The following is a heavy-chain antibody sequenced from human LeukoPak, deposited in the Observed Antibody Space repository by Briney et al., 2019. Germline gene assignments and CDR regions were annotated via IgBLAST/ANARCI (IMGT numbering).Heavy chain of an antibody. J-gene: IGHJ4*02. D-gene: IGHD3-10*01. CDR1: GFTFSNAW. CDR2: IKSKTDGGTT. V-gene: IGHV3-15*01. Sequence: PGGSLRLSCAASGFTFSNAWMSWVRQAPGKGLEWVGRIKSKTDGGTTDYAAPVKGRFTISRDDSKNTLYLQMNGLKTEDTAVYYCTTQRQLWFGEPWPIGFDYWGQGTLVTVSS. CDR3: TTQRQLWFGEPWPIGFDY.